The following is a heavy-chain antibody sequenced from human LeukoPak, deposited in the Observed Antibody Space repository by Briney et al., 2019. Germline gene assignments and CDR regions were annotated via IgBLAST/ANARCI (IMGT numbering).Heavy chain of an antibody. V-gene: IGHV4-34*01. CDR2: INHSGST. CDR3: ARGGGPLRYFDWLSQGSYYYGMDV. Sequence: SETLSLTCAVYGGSFSGYYWSWLRQPPWKGLEWIGEINHSGSTNYNPSLKSRVTISVDTSKNQFSLKLSSVTAADTAVYYCARGGGPLRYFDWLSQGSYYYGMDVWGQGTTVTVSS. J-gene: IGHJ6*02. CDR1: GGSFSGYY. D-gene: IGHD3-9*01.